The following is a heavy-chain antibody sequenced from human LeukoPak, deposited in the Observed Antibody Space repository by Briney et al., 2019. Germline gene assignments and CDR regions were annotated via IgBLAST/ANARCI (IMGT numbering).Heavy chain of an antibody. D-gene: IGHD3-16*01. CDR2: MKQDASEK. Sequence: GGSLRLSCAASGFTFSDSWMSWVRQAPGKGLEWVANMKQDASEKDYVCSVKGRFTISRHNARNSLYLQMGSLRAEDTAVYYCATYTHWVAGDVWGQGTTVTVSS. V-gene: IGHV3-7*01. CDR3: ATYTHWVAGDV. CDR1: GFTFSDSW. J-gene: IGHJ6*02.